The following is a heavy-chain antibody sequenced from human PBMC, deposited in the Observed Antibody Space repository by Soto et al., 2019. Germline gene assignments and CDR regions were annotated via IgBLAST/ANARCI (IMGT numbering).Heavy chain of an antibody. CDR1: GGSISSYY. J-gene: IGHJ6*02. Sequence: QVQLQESGPGLVEPSETLSLTCTVSGGSISSYYWSWIRQPPGKGLEWIGYIYYSGSTNYNPSLKSRVTISVDTSKSQFSLKLSAVTAADTAVYYCARIGYYYGMDVWGQGTTVTVSS. CDR3: ARIGYYYGMDV. V-gene: IGHV4-59*01. CDR2: IYYSGST.